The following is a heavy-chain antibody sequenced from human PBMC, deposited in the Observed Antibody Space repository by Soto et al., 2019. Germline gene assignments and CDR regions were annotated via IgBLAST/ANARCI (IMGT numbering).Heavy chain of an antibody. CDR3: ARDVGGNSGAFDI. V-gene: IGHV3-23*01. CDR1: GFTFSRNA. J-gene: IGHJ3*02. CDR2: IGSSGNTI. D-gene: IGHD2-21*02. Sequence: PGGSLRLSCAASGFTFSRNAMSWVRQAPGQGLEWVSLIGSSGNTIYYADSVKGRFTISRDNSKNTLYLQMNSLRAEDTAVYYCARDVGGNSGAFDIWGQGTMVTVSS.